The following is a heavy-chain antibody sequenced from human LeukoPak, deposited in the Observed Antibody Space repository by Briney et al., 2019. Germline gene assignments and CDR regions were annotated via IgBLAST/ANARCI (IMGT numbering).Heavy chain of an antibody. CDR1: GFDVGTSY. CDR2: IKSGGGT. V-gene: IGHV3-53*01. J-gene: IGHJ4*02. CDR3: ARWVDS. Sequence: PGGSLRLSCVASGFDVGTSYMNWVRQAPGEGLEWVSLIKSGGGTIYADSVRGRFTISRDTSNNTLYLQMNSLRAEDTAVYYCARWVDSWGQGTLVTVSS.